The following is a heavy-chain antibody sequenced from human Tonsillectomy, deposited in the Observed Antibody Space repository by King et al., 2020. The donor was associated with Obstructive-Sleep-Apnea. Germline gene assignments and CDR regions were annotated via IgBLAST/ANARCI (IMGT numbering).Heavy chain of an antibody. D-gene: IGHD3-3*01. CDR3: ARPPNDDRWSGSVFYFHS. J-gene: IGHJ4*02. Sequence: VQLVQSGGGLVKPGGSLRLSCAASGFTFSHYAMNWVRQVPGKGLEWVSSISSSSSYIYYADSLGGRFTISRDNAKNSLYLQMNSLRAEDTAVYYCARPPNDDRWSGSVFYFHSCGQGTLVTVSS. CDR2: ISSSSSYI. CDR1: GFTFSHYA. V-gene: IGHV3-21*01.